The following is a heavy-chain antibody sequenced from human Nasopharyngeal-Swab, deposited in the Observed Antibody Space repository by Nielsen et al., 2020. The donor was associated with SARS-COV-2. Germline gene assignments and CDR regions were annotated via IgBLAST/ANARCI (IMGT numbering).Heavy chain of an antibody. CDR3: ATDLRYSSPYRD. CDR2: FDPEDGET. D-gene: IGHD6-13*01. Sequence: APVKASCKVSGYTLTELSMHWVRQAPGKGLEWMGGFDPEDGETIYAQKFQGRVTMTEDTSTDTAYMELSSLRSEDTAVYYCATDLRYSSPYRDWGQGTLVTVSS. CDR1: GYTLTELS. J-gene: IGHJ4*02. V-gene: IGHV1-24*01.